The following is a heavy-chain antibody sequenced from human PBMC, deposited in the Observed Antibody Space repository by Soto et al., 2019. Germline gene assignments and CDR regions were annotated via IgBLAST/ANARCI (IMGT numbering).Heavy chain of an antibody. CDR1: GYTFTTYD. Sequence: QVQLVQSGADVKKPGASVKVSCKASGYTFTTYDINWVRQAAGQGLEWMGWMNPNSGNAGYAQKFQGRVTMTRNTSTSTGYLELSGLTSEDTAVYFCARGRAPGGDYRSYFPHWGQGTLVTVSS. D-gene: IGHD4-4*01. CDR2: MNPNSGNA. CDR3: ARGRAPGGDYRSYFPH. V-gene: IGHV1-8*01. J-gene: IGHJ1*01.